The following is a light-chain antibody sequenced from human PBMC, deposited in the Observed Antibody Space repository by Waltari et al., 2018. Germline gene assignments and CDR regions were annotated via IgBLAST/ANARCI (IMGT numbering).Light chain of an antibody. Sequence: QSVLTQPPSMSGAPGQKVTIPCTGGSSNFGAGYDVHWYQQFPGAAPKLLIFGNTNRASGVPGRFSGSTSGTSASLAIAGLQSEDEAVYYCQSFDNNLSGSVFGGGTKLTVL. CDR1: SSNFGAGYD. J-gene: IGLJ3*02. V-gene: IGLV1-40*01. CDR2: GNT. CDR3: QSFDNNLSGSV.